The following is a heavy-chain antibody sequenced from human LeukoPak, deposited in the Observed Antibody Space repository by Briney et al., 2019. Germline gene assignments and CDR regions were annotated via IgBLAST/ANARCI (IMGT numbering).Heavy chain of an antibody. V-gene: IGHV3-21*01. CDR1: GFTVSSNY. Sequence: GGSLRLSCAASGFTVSSNYMSWVRQAPGKGLEWVSSISSSSGYMYYADSMRGRFTISRDNAKNSLYLQMDSLRAEDTAVYYCARGHQFLYSTLKGNNYFDYWGQGTLVTVSS. D-gene: IGHD2-2*02. J-gene: IGHJ4*02. CDR3: ARGHQFLYSTLKGNNYFDY. CDR2: ISSSSGYM.